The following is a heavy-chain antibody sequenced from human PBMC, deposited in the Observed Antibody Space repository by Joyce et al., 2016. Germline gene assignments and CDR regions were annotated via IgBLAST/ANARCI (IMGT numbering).Heavy chain of an antibody. CDR3: ARVAWGSYRAAYFDY. CDR1: GFIFTDYA. Sequence: QVQLLQSGGGVVQPERSLRLSCVASGFIFTDYAMHWGRQAPGTGREWVAVISDDGRYDYYAESVEGRFTITRDNSKNPFHLQMNSLRIEDTAIDYCARVAWGSYRAAYFDYWGQGVLVTVSS. D-gene: IGHD3-16*02. J-gene: IGHJ4*02. V-gene: IGHV3-30*01. CDR2: ISDDGRYD.